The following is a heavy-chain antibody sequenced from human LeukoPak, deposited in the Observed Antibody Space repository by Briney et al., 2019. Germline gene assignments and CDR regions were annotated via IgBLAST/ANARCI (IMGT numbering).Heavy chain of an antibody. J-gene: IGHJ4*02. CDR2: IKQDGSEK. V-gene: IGHV3-7*01. D-gene: IGHD6-13*01. CDR1: GFTFSSYW. CDR3: ARDSDSSSWYDGGFDY. Sequence: GGSLRLSCAASGFTFSSYWMSWVRQAPGKGLEWVANIKQDGSEKYYVDSVKGRFTISRDNAKNSLYLQMNSLRAEDTAVYYCARDSDSSSWYDGGFDYWGQGTLVTVSS.